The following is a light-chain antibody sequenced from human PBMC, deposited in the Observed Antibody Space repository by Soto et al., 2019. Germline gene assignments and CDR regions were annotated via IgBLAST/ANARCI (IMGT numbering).Light chain of an antibody. CDR2: DAS. CDR3: QQYETFSGT. Sequence: DIQMTQSPSTLSASVGDTVTVTCRASQSVSGWLAWYQQKPGEAPKLLIYDASALPRGVPSRFSGSGSGTKFTLTSASMPTDDFAHYYRQQYETFSGTFGPGTKVDIK. CDR1: QSVSGW. J-gene: IGKJ1*01. V-gene: IGKV1-5*01.